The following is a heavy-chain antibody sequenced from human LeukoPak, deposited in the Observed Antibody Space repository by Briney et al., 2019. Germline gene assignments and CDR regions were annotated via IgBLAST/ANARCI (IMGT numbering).Heavy chain of an antibody. V-gene: IGHV3-7*03. J-gene: IGHJ4*02. Sequence: GGSLRLSCAASGFTFSNYAMSWVRQAPGKGLEWVANIDLDGSETYFVDSVKGRFTISRDNAKNSLYLQMNSLRADDTAVYYCAKSGYNRFDYWGQGTLVTVSS. CDR1: GFTFSNYA. CDR3: AKSGYNRFDY. D-gene: IGHD5-24*01. CDR2: IDLDGSET.